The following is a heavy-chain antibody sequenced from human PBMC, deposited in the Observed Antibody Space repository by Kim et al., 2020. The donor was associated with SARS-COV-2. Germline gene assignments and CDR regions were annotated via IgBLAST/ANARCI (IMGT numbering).Heavy chain of an antibody. J-gene: IGHJ6*04. Sequence: GGSLRLSCAASGFTFSSYGMHWVRQAPGKGLEWVAVIWYDGSNKYYADSVKGRVTTFRDNSKNTLYLQMNSLRAEDTAVYYCARVLVLGVPAASYYYGMDVWGEGTTVTVSS. D-gene: IGHD2-2*01. CDR3: ARVLVLGVPAASYYYGMDV. CDR1: GFTFSSYG. V-gene: IGHV3-33*01. CDR2: IWYDGSNK.